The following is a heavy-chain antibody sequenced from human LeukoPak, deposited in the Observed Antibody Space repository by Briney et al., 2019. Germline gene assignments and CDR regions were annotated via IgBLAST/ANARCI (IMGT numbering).Heavy chain of an antibody. V-gene: IGHV3-7*03. D-gene: IGHD4-17*01. CDR2: IKQDGSEK. CDR1: GFTFSSYW. Sequence: GGSLRLSCAASGFTFSSYWMSWVRQAPGKGLEWVANIKQDGSEKYYVDSVKSRFTISRDNAKNSLYLQMNSLRAEDTAVYYCARDYGDYYYYGMDVWGQGTTVTVSS. CDR3: ARDYGDYYYYGMDV. J-gene: IGHJ6*02.